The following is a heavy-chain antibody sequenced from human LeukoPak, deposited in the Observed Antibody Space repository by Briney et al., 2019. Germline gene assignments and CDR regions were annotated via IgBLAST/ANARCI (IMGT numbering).Heavy chain of an antibody. CDR1: GGSISSSSYY. Sequence: SETLSLTCTVSGGSISSSSYYWGWIRQPPGKGLEWIGTIYYTGNTYYNPSLKSRVTLSVDTSKNQFSLKLSSVTAADTAVYYCARHRGDYGDLNWFDPWGQGTLVTVSS. D-gene: IGHD4-17*01. CDR2: IYYTGNT. V-gene: IGHV4-39*01. CDR3: ARHRGDYGDLNWFDP. J-gene: IGHJ5*02.